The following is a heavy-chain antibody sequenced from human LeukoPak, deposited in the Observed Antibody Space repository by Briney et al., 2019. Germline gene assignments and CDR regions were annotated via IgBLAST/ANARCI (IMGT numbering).Heavy chain of an antibody. D-gene: IGHD5-24*01. Sequence: GGSLRLSCAASGFTDSSNYMSWVRQAPGKGLEWVSVIYSGGNTYYADSVKGRFTISRDNSKNTLYLQMNSLRAEDTAVYYCARRDGCNYYFAYWGQGTLVTVSS. CDR1: GFTDSSNY. CDR2: IYSGGNT. J-gene: IGHJ4*02. CDR3: ARRDGCNYYFAY. V-gene: IGHV3-53*01.